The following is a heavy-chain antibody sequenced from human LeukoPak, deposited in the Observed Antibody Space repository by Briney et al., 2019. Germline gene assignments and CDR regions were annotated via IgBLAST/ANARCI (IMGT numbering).Heavy chain of an antibody. Sequence: GASVKVSCKASRGTFTNYAISWVRQAPGQGLEWMGGIIPIFATANYAQKFQGRVTITADESTSTAYMELSSLRSEDTAVYYCARGVYCSSTSCYGIFDYWGQGTLVTVSS. CDR1: RGTFTNYA. V-gene: IGHV1-69*13. J-gene: IGHJ4*02. CDR2: IIPIFATA. D-gene: IGHD2-2*01. CDR3: ARGVYCSSTSCYGIFDY.